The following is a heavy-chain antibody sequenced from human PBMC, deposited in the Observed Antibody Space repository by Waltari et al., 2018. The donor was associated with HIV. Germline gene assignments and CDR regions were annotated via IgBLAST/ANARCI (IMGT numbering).Heavy chain of an antibody. V-gene: IGHV3-48*02. CDR2: ISSSGSTI. CDR1: GFVFSSYS. Sequence: EVQLVESGGGLVQPEESLRLSCAASGFVFSSYSMNWVRQAPGEGLEWSSFISSSGSTIYYADFVKGRFTVSRDNAENSLYLQMNSLRDEDTAVYYCVRDPKTSWGELDYWGQGTLVAVSS. D-gene: IGHD3-16*01. CDR3: VRDPKTSWGELDY. J-gene: IGHJ4*02.